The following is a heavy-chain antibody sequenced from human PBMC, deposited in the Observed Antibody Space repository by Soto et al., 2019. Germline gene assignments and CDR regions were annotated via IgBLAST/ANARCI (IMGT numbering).Heavy chain of an antibody. CDR3: ARAPFMITFGGVIVNGNFDY. J-gene: IGHJ4*02. Sequence: KTSETLSLTCTVSGGSISSGGYYWSWIRQHPGKGLEWIGYIYYSGSTYYNPSLKSRVTISVDTSKNQFSLKLSSVTAADTAVYYCARAPFMITFGGVIVNGNFDYWGQGTLVTV. CDR1: GGSISSGGYY. CDR2: IYYSGST. V-gene: IGHV4-31*03. D-gene: IGHD3-16*02.